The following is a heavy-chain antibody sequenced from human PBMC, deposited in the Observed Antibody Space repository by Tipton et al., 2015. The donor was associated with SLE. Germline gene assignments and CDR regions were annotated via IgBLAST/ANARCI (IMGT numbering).Heavy chain of an antibody. CDR2: IWYDGSNE. Sequence: SLRPSCAASGFTFSGYGMHWVRQAPGKGLEWVAVIWYDGSNEYYADSVKGRLTISRDNSKNTLYLQMNSLRTEDTAIYYCATEAEIAALDYWGQGTLVTVSS. CDR3: ATEAEIAALDY. J-gene: IGHJ4*02. CDR1: GFTFSGYG. V-gene: IGHV3-33*08. D-gene: IGHD6-13*01.